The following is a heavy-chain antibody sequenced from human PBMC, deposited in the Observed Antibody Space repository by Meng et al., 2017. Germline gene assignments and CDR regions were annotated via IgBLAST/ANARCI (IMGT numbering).Heavy chain of an antibody. CDR3: ARVSFGDGSGSYTFFDY. CDR1: GGSIISSNW. Sequence: GSLRLSCAVSGGSIISSNWWSWVRQPPGKGLEWIGEIYHSGSTNYNPSLKSRVNISVDKSKNKFSLKLSSVTAAATAVYYCARVSFGDGSGSYTFFDYWGQGTLVTVSS. V-gene: IGHV4-4*02. J-gene: IGHJ4*02. D-gene: IGHD3-10*01. CDR2: IYHSGST.